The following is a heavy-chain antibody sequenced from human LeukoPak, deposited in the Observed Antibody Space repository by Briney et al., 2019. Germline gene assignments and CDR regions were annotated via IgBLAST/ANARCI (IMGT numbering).Heavy chain of an antibody. CDR3: AKTIVVVPAAPPGGDAFDI. CDR1: GFTFSSYA. J-gene: IGHJ3*02. V-gene: IGHV3-23*01. CDR2: ISGSGGST. D-gene: IGHD2-2*01. Sequence: QAGGSLRLSCAASGFTFSSYAMSWVRQAPGKGLEWVSAISGSGGSTYYADSVKGRFTISRDNSKNTLYLQMNSLRAEDTAVYYCAKTIVVVPAAPPGGDAFDIWGQGTMVTVSS.